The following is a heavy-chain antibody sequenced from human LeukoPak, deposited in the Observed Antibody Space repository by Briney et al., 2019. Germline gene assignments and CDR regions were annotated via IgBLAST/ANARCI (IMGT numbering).Heavy chain of an antibody. J-gene: IGHJ2*01. CDR1: GGSISSSSYY. V-gene: IGHV4-39*07. CDR3: ARDSPGVYWYFDL. D-gene: IGHD3-10*01. Sequence: PSETLSLTCTVSGGSISSSSYYWGWIRQPPGKGLEWIGSIYYSGSTYYNPSLKSRVTISVDRSKNQFSLKLSSVTAADTAVYYCARDSPGVYWYFDLWGRGTLVTVSS. CDR2: IYYSGST.